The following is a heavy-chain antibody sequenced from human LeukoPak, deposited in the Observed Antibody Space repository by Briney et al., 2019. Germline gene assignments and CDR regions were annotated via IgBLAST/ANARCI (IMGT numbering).Heavy chain of an antibody. CDR3: ARGTPRSHRIQLWTYFDY. V-gene: IGHV3-30*04. CDR2: ISYDGSNK. CDR1: GFNFSSYA. J-gene: IGHJ4*02. D-gene: IGHD5-18*01. Sequence: GGSLRLSCAASGFNFSSYAMHWVRQAPGKGLEWVAVISYDGSNKYYADSVKGRFTISRDNSKNTLYLQMNSLRAEDTAVYYCARGTPRSHRIQLWTYFDYWGQGTLVTVSS.